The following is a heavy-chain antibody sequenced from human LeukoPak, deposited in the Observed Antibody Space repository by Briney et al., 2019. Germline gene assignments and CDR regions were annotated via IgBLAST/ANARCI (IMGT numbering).Heavy chain of an antibody. CDR2: ISAYNGNT. CDR1: NYTFNSYG. D-gene: IGHD5-24*01. V-gene: IGHV1-18*01. J-gene: IGHJ4*02. CDR3: AREGVEMATKYYFDY. Sequence: ASVKVSCKASNYTFNSYGISWVRQAPGQGVEWMGWISAYNGNTNYAQKLQGRVTMTTDTSTSTAYMELSSVRSEDTAVYYCAREGVEMATKYYFDYWGQGTLVTVSS.